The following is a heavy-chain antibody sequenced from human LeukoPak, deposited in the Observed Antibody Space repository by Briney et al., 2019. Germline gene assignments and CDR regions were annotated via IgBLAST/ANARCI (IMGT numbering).Heavy chain of an antibody. J-gene: IGHJ5*02. CDR3: ARLIIRSSGGSRYNWFDP. D-gene: IGHD2-15*01. Sequence: SETLSLTCTVSGGSISSYYWSWIRQPPGKGLEWIGHIYYSGSTNYNPSLKSRVTISVDTSKNQFSLKLSSVTAADTAVYYCARLIIRSSGGSRYNWFDPWGQGTLVTVSS. CDR1: GGSISSYY. V-gene: IGHV4-59*08. CDR2: IYYSGST.